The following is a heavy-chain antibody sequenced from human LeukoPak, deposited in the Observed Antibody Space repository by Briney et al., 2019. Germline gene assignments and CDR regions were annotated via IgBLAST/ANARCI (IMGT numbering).Heavy chain of an antibody. CDR3: VSVSSLTAIDY. CDR2: LSHSGET. J-gene: IGHJ4*02. Sequence: SSETLSLTCTVSGGSIRSDYWCWIRQSPGKGLEWIGSLSHSGETGYNPSLQSRAAISGDTSRNQFSLRLSSVTAADTDVYYCVSVSSLTAIDYWGQGTLVTV. D-gene: IGHD2-8*01. V-gene: IGHV4-59*01. CDR1: GGSIRSDY.